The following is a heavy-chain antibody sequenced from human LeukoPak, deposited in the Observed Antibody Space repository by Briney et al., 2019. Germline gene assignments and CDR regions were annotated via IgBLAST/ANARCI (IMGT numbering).Heavy chain of an antibody. Sequence: PSGSLRLSCAASGFTFSTTAMSWVRQGPGKGLEWVSVINTSGGTTHYVDSVKGRFTISRDSSKTTLYLQMNSLRAEDTAVYYCARGGRYSDHDYWGQGTPVTVSS. J-gene: IGHJ4*02. CDR2: INTSGGTT. CDR1: GFTFSTTA. CDR3: ARGGRYSDHDY. D-gene: IGHD5-18*01. V-gene: IGHV3-23*01.